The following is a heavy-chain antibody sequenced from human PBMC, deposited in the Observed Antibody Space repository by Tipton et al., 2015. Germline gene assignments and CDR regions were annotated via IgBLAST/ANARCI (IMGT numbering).Heavy chain of an antibody. CDR3: ARARGRHGGLFDS. V-gene: IGHV4-59*01. D-gene: IGHD4-23*01. CDR1: GGSIDSYY. J-gene: IGHJ4*02. CDR2: IYYIGST. Sequence: LSLTCSVSGGSIDSYYWSWIRQPPGKGLEWIGYIYYIGSTNYNPSLKSRVTISVDTSKTQFSLKMRSVTATDTAVYYCARARGRHGGLFDSWGQGTLVTVSS.